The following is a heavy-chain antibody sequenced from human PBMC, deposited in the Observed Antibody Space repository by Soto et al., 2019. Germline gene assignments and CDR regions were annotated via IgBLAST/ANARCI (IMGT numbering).Heavy chain of an antibody. V-gene: IGHV3-7*03. J-gene: IGHJ6*02. CDR2: IKQDGSEK. D-gene: IGHD3-3*01. CDR3: AKAYDFWSGQKPYGMDV. Sequence: PGGSLRLSWAASGFTISSYWMSWVRQAPGKGLEWVANIKQDGSEKYYVDSVKGRFTISRDNAKNSLYLQMNSLRAEDTAVYYYAKAYDFWSGQKPYGMDVWGQGTTVTVSS. CDR1: GFTISSYW.